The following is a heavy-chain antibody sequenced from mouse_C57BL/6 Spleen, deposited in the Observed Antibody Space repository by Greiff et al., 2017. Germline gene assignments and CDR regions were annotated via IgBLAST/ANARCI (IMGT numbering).Heavy chain of an antibody. Sequence: VQLVESGPELVKPGASVKISCKASGYAFSSSWMNWVKQRPGKGLEWIGRIYPGDGDTNYNGKFKGQATLTAAKSSSTAYMQLSSLTSEDSAVYFCARSRETGYYAMDYWGQGTSVTVSS. CDR3: ARSRETGYYAMDY. V-gene: IGHV1-82*01. CDR2: IYPGDGDT. D-gene: IGHD4-1*01. CDR1: GYAFSSSW. J-gene: IGHJ4*01.